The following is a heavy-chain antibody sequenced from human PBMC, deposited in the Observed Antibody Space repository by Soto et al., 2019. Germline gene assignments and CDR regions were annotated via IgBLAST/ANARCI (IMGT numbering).Heavy chain of an antibody. Sequence: ASVKVSCKASGYIFTGYYIHWVRQAPGQGLEWMGWINPNTCGTHSAQRFQGRVTMTRDTSISTAYMELSSLRSDDSAVYYCARDRYSGYNSQFDYWGQGTLVTDSS. CDR1: GYIFTGYY. CDR3: ARDRYSGYNSQFDY. J-gene: IGHJ4*02. V-gene: IGHV1-2*02. CDR2: INPNTCGT. D-gene: IGHD5-12*01.